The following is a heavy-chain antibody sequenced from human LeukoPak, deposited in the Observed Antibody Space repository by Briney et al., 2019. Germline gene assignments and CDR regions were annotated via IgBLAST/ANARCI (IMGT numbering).Heavy chain of an antibody. CDR2: ISYDGSNK. CDR3: ARSYGSGTGRFDP. D-gene: IGHD3-10*01. V-gene: IGHV3-30*01. J-gene: IGHJ5*02. CDR1: GFTFSSYA. Sequence: GGSLRLSCAASGFTFSSYAMHWVRQAPGKGLEWVAVISYDGSNKYYADSVKGRFTISRDNSKNTLYLQMNSLRAEDTAVYYCARSYGSGTGRFDPWGQRTLVTVSS.